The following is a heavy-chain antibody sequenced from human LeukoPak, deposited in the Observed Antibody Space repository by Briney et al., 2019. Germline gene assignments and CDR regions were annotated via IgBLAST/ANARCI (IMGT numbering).Heavy chain of an antibody. Sequence: SETLSLTCAVYGGSFSGYYWSWIRQPPGKGLEWNGEVNHSGSTNYNPSLKSRVTISVDTSKNQFSLKLSSVTAADTAVYYCARDAQYYDILTGYYYYFDYWGQGTLVTVSS. CDR2: VNHSGST. CDR3: ARDAQYYDILTGYYYYFDY. J-gene: IGHJ4*02. V-gene: IGHV4-34*01. CDR1: GGSFSGYY. D-gene: IGHD3-9*01.